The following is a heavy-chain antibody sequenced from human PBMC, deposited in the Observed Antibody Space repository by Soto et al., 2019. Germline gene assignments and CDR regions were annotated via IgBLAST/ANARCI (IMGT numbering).Heavy chain of an antibody. CDR1: GYTLPELS. CDR3: ATNRPYYDSSGYLLVRYFDY. CDR2: FDPEDGEK. D-gene: IGHD3-22*01. J-gene: IGHJ4*02. V-gene: IGHV1-24*01. Sequence: GASVKVSCKVSGYTLPELSMHWVRQAPGKGLEWMGSFDPEDGEKIYAQKIQGRVIMTEDTSTDTAYMELSSLRSEDTAVYYCATNRPYYDSSGYLLVRYFDYWGQGTLVTVSS.